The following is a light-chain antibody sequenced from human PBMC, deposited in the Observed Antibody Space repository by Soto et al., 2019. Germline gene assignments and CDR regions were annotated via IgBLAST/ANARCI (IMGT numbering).Light chain of an antibody. CDR2: DVT. J-gene: IGLJ3*02. CDR3: CSYAGTYTLV. Sequence: QSALTQPRSVSGSPGQSVTFSCIGTSSDIGTYNFVSWYQQYPGKAPKLMIYDVTKRPSGVPHRVSGSKSGNTASLTISGLQAEDEADYYCCSYAGTYTLVFGGGTKLTVL. V-gene: IGLV2-11*01. CDR1: SSDIGTYNF.